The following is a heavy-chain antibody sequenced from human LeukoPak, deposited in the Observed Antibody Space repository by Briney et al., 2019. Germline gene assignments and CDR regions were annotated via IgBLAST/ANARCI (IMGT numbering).Heavy chain of an antibody. J-gene: IGHJ5*02. CDR2: ISSSSSYI. CDR3: ASLVAVADHNWFDP. V-gene: IGHV3-21*01. D-gene: IGHD6-19*01. Sequence: GGSLRLSCAASGFTFSSYSMNWVRQAPGKGLEWVSSISSSSSYIYYADSVKGRFTISRDNAKNSLYLQMNSLRAEDTAVYYYASLVAVADHNWFDPWGQGTLVTVSS. CDR1: GFTFSSYS.